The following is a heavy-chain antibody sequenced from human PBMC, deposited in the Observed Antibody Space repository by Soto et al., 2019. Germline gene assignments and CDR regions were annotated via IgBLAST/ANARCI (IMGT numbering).Heavy chain of an antibody. Sequence: GGSLRLXCAASGFTLSGYAMDWVRQAPGKGLEYVSGISSNGVGTYYANSVQGRFTISRDNSKNTVYLQMGSMRPEDMAVYYCARRARRDFYYMDVWGKGTTVTVSS. D-gene: IGHD6-6*01. J-gene: IGHJ6*03. CDR2: ISSNGVGT. CDR3: ARRARRDFYYMDV. V-gene: IGHV3-64*01. CDR1: GFTLSGYA.